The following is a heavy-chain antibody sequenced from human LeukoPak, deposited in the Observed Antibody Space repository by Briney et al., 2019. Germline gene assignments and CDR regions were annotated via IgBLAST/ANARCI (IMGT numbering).Heavy chain of an antibody. Sequence: ASVTVSCKASGYTFTSYGISWVRQAPGQGLEWMGWISAYNGNTNYAQKLQGRVTMTTDTSTSTAYMELRSLRSDDTAVYYCARDREILERRPDAFDIWGQGTMVTVSS. CDR1: GYTFTSYG. CDR2: ISAYNGNT. J-gene: IGHJ3*02. V-gene: IGHV1-18*01. D-gene: IGHD1-1*01. CDR3: ARDREILERRPDAFDI.